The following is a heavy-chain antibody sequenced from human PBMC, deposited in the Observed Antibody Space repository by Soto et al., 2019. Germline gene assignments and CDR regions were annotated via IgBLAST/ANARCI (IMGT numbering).Heavy chain of an antibody. CDR3: ARDDYVWGSYRYFDY. D-gene: IGHD3-16*02. CDR1: GFTLSSHG. J-gene: IGHJ4*02. Sequence: EVQFLESGGGLVQPGGSLRLSRAASGFTLSSHGLSWVRQSPGKGLEWVSSISSSSSYIYYADSVKGRFTISRDNAKNSLYLQMNSLRAEDTAVYYCARDDYVWGSYRYFDYWGQGTLVTVSS. CDR2: ISSSSSYI. V-gene: IGHV3-21*01.